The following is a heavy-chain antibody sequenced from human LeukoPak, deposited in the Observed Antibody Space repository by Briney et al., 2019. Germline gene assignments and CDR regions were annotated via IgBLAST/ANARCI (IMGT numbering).Heavy chain of an antibody. J-gene: IGHJ6*02. V-gene: IGHV3-30*18. D-gene: IGHD1-26*01. CDR1: GFTFSSYG. CDR3: AKDASPSYEIVGATTTNYYGMDV. CDR2: ISYDGSNK. Sequence: PGGSLRLSCAASGFTFSSYGMHWVRQAPGKGLEWVAVISYDGSNKYYADSVKGRFTISRDNSKNTLYLQMNSLRAEDTAVYYCAKDASPSYEIVGATTTNYYGMDVWGQGTTVTVSS.